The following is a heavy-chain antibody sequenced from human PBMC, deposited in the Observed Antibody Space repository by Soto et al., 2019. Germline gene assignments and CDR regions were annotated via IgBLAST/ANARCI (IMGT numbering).Heavy chain of an antibody. V-gene: IGHV3-33*06. CDR3: AKSRYSDSSGDFYDY. D-gene: IGHD3-22*01. Sequence: GGSLRLSCAASGFTFSSYGMHWVRQAPGKGLEWVAVIWYDGSNKYYADSVKGRLTISRDNSNNTLFLQMNSLRAEDTAVYYCAKSRYSDSSGDFYDYWGQGTLVTVSS. J-gene: IGHJ4*02. CDR1: GFTFSSYG. CDR2: IWYDGSNK.